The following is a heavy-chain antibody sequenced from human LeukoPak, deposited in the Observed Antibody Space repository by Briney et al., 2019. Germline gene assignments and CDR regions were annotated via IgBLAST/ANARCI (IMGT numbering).Heavy chain of an antibody. Sequence: GGSLRLSCAASGFTFSSYWMSWVRQAPGKGLEWVAVIWYDGSNKYYADSVKGRFTISRDNSKNTLYLQMNSLRAEDTAVYYCARGGRAGTYYYYYYMDVWGKGTTVTVSS. J-gene: IGHJ6*03. CDR2: IWYDGSNK. CDR1: GFTFSSYW. V-gene: IGHV3-33*08. CDR3: ARGGRAGTYYYYYYMDV.